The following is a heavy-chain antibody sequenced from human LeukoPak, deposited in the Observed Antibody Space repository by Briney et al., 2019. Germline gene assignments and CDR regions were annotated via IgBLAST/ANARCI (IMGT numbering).Heavy chain of an antibody. CDR2: ISGSGGST. D-gene: IGHD4/OR15-4a*01. V-gene: IGHV3-23*01. Sequence: GGSLRLSCAASGFTFSSYAMSWVRQAPGKGLEWVSSISGSGGSTYYADSVQGRFTISRDKSKNTLYLQMNNLRAEDTAVYHCATSKTVLTSPFDYWGQGTLVTVSS. CDR3: ATSKTVLTSPFDY. CDR1: GFTFSSYA. J-gene: IGHJ4*02.